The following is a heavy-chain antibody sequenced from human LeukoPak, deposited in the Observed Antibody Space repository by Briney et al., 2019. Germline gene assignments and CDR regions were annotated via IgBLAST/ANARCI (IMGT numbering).Heavy chain of an antibody. D-gene: IGHD3-10*01. CDR2: IYYSGST. V-gene: IGHV4-59*01. J-gene: IGHJ4*02. Sequence: SETPSLTCTVSGGSITSYYWSWIRQPPGKGLEWVGYIYYSGSTNYNPSLKSRVTISVDTSKNQFSLKLTSVTAADTAVYYCARAGIIWANQYYFDYWGQGTLVTVSS. CDR3: ARAGIIWANQYYFDY. CDR1: GGSITSYY.